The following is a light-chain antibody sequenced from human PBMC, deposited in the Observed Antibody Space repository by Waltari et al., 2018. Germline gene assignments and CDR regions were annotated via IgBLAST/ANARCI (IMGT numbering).Light chain of an antibody. CDR1: SGINVGTYR. J-gene: IGLJ2*01. CDR2: YKTDADK. V-gene: IGLV5-45*03. Sequence: QAVLTQPSSLSASPGASASLTCTLRSGINVGTYRIYWYQQKPGSPPQDLRGYKTDADKQQGSGVPSRFSGSKDASANAGILLISGLQSEDEADYYCMIWHSSAVVFGGGTKLTVL. CDR3: MIWHSSAVV.